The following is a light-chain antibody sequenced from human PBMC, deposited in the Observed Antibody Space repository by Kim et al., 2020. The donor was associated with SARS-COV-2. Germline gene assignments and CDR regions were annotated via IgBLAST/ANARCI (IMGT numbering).Light chain of an antibody. CDR1: QDISSY. Sequence: ASTGDRVTITCRASQDISSYLAWYQQKPGKAPNLLIYDASTLQGGVPSRFSGSGSGTDFTLTISRLQSEDFASYYCQQYYSYPWTFGQGTKVDIK. J-gene: IGKJ1*01. CDR3: QQYYSYPWT. V-gene: IGKV1-8*01. CDR2: DAS.